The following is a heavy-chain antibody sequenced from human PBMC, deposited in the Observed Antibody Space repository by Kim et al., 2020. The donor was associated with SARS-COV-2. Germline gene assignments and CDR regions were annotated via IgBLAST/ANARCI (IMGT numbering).Heavy chain of an antibody. D-gene: IGHD3-22*01. CDR3: ARGNRGITMIVVVINYYYYGMGC. Sequence: ASVKVSCKASGYTFTSYDINWVRQATGQGLEWMGWMNPNSGNTGYAQKFQGRVTMTRNTPISTAYMELSSLRSEDTAVYYCARGNRGITMIVVVINYYYYGMGCWGHGTRVTASS. V-gene: IGHV1-8*01. CDR2: MNPNSGNT. CDR1: GYTFTSYD. J-gene: IGHJ6*02.